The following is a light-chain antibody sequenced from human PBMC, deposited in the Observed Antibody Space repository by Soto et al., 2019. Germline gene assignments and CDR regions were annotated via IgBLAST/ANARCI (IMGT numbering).Light chain of an antibody. CDR1: SSDVGGYNY. CDR2: DVS. J-gene: IGLJ1*01. CDR3: SSYAGAHIV. V-gene: IGLV2-8*01. Sequence: QSALTQPPSASGSPGQSVAISCTGTSSDVGGYNYVSWCQQYPGKAPKLMIYDVSKRPSGVPDRFSGSKSGNTASLTVSGLQAEDEADYYCSSYAGAHIVFGTGTKLTVL.